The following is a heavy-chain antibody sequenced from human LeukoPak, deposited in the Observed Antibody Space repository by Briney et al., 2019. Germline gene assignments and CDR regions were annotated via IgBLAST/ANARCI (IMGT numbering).Heavy chain of an antibody. CDR3: ARVGGGYYLAAFDI. V-gene: IGHV1-2*02. CDR1: GYTFTGYY. J-gene: IGHJ3*02. Sequence: ASVKVSCKASGYTFTGYYMHWVRQAPGQGLEWMGWINPNSGGTNYAQKFQGRVTMTRDTSISTAYMELSRLRSDDTAVYYCARVGGGYYLAAFDIWGQGTMATVSS. D-gene: IGHD3-22*01. CDR2: INPNSGGT.